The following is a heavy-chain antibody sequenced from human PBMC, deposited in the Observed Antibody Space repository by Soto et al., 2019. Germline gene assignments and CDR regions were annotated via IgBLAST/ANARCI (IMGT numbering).Heavy chain of an antibody. CDR1: GFTFSSYS. J-gene: IGHJ3*02. CDR3: ARILWGITMIVVVIPDDAFGI. V-gene: IGHV3-21*01. Sequence: GGSLRLSCAASGFTFSSYSMNWVRQAPGKGLEWVSSISSSSSYIYYADSVKGRFTISRDNAKNSLYLQMNSLRAEDTAVYYCARILWGITMIVVVIPDDAFGIWGQGTMVTVSS. CDR2: ISSSSSYI. D-gene: IGHD3-22*01.